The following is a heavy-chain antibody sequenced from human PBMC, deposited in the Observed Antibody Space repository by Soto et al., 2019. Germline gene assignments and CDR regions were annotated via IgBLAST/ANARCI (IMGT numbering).Heavy chain of an antibody. CDR2: IYYSGST. Sequence: SETLSLTCTVSGGSISSGDYYWSWIRQPPGKGLEWIGYIYYSGSTYYNPSLKSRVTISVDTSKNQFSLKLSSVTAADTAVYYCARELVAVAAYNWFDPWGQGTLVTV. V-gene: IGHV4-30-4*01. CDR1: GGSISSGDYY. CDR3: ARELVAVAAYNWFDP. D-gene: IGHD2-15*01. J-gene: IGHJ5*02.